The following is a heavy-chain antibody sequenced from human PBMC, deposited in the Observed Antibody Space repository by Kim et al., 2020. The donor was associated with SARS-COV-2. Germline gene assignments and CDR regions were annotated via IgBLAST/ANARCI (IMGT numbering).Heavy chain of an antibody. CDR1: GGSISSSSYY. Sequence: SETLSLTCTVSGGSISSSSYYWGWIRQPPGKGLEWIGSIYYSGSTYYNPSLKSRVTISVDTSKNQFSLKLSSVTAADTAVYYCARPRYFDWLEGRVSHGMDVWGQGTTVTVSS. CDR3: ARPRYFDWLEGRVSHGMDV. V-gene: IGHV4-39*01. D-gene: IGHD3-9*01. J-gene: IGHJ6*02. CDR2: IYYSGST.